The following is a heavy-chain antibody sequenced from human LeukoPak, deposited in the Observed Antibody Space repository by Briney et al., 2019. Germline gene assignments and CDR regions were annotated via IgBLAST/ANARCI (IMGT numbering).Heavy chain of an antibody. CDR3: ARVVVGESVVPIAGYFDY. CDR2: LSAYNTNT. CDR1: GYTFTNYA. D-gene: IGHD2-2*01. Sequence: GASVKVSCKASGYTFTNYAINWVRQAPGQGLEWMGWLSAYNTNTNYAQNLQGRVTMTTDTSTSTAYMVLRSLRSDDTAVYYCARVVVGESVVPIAGYFDYWGQGTLVIVSS. V-gene: IGHV1-18*01. J-gene: IGHJ4*02.